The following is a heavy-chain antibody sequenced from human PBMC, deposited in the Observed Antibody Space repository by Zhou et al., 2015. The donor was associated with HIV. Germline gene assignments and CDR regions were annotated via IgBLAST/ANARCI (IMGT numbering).Heavy chain of an antibody. D-gene: IGHD2-2*01. Sequence: QVQLVQSGAEVKKPGSSVKVSCKASGGTFSSYAISWVRQAPGQGLEWMGGIIPIFGTANYAQKFQGRVTITADESTSTAYMELSSLRSEDTAVYYCARDQFILQTGYCSSTSCYDHYYYYMDVWGKGTTVTVSS. J-gene: IGHJ6*03. CDR1: GGTFSSYA. CDR3: ARDQFILQTGYCSSTSCYDHYYYYMDV. V-gene: IGHV1-69*01. CDR2: IIPIFGTA.